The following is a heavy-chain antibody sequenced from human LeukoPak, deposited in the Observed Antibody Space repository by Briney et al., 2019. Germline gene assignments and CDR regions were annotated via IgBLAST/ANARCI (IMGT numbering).Heavy chain of an antibody. V-gene: IGHV1-69*05. CDR2: IIPIFGTA. D-gene: IGHD2-2*01. CDR1: GGTFSSYA. J-gene: IGHJ2*01. CDR3: ARVVPAAMGYFDL. Sequence: SVKVSCKASGGTFSSYAISWVRQAPGQGLEWMGGIIPIFGTANYAQKFQDRVTITTDESTSTAYMELSSLRSEDTAVYYCARVVPAAMGYFDLWGRGTLVTVSS.